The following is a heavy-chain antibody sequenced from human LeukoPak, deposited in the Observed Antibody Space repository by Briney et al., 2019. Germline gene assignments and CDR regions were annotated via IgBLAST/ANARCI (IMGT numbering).Heavy chain of an antibody. CDR1: GDSISSYY. J-gene: IGHJ6*03. CDR2: IYYSGST. CDR3: ARWSGSVTARNYYYDMDV. Sequence: SETLSLTCTVSGDSISSYYWSWIRQPPGKGLEWIGYIYYSGSTNYNPSLKSRVTISVDASRNQFSLNLSSVTAADTAVYYCARWSGSVTARNYYYDMDVWGEGTTVTVSS. D-gene: IGHD3-10*01. V-gene: IGHV4-59*08.